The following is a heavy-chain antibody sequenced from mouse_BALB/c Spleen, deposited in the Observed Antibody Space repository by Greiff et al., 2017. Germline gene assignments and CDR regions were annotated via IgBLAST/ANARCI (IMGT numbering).Heavy chain of an antibody. J-gene: IGHJ4*01. Sequence: EVKLMESGGGLVKPGGSLKLSCAASGFTFSSYAMSWVRQTPEKRLEWVATISSGGSYTYYPDSVKGRFTISRDNAKNTLYLQMSSLRSEDTAMYYCARQRRYDGGYYAMDYWGQGTSVTVSS. CDR3: ARQRRYDGGYYAMDY. V-gene: IGHV5-9-3*01. CDR2: ISSGGSYT. D-gene: IGHD2-14*01. CDR1: GFTFSSYA.